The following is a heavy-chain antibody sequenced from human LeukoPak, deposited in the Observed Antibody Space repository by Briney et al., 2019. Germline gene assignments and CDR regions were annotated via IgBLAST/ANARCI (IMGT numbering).Heavy chain of an antibody. Sequence: PSETLSLTCTVSGDSITSYFWSWIRQPPGKGLEWVGYIFYSGITNYNPSLKSRVTISVDTSKNQFSLKLSSVTAADTAVCYCARISLTGYAPISGYFDYWGQGTLVTVSS. J-gene: IGHJ4*02. V-gene: IGHV4-59*12. CDR3: ARISLTGYAPISGYFDY. CDR2: IFYSGIT. D-gene: IGHD3-9*01. CDR1: GDSITSYF.